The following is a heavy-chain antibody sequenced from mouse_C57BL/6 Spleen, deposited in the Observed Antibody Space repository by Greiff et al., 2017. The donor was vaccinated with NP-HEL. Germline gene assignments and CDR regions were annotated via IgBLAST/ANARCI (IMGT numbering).Heavy chain of an antibody. CDR3: AREGGHSSGYDY. Sequence: VQLQQSGAELARPGASVKLSCKASGYTFTSYGISWVKQRTGQGLEWIGEIYPRSGNTYYNEKFKGKATLTADQSSSTAYMELRSLTSEDSAVYFCAREGGHSSGYDYWGQGTTLTVSS. CDR2: IYPRSGNT. V-gene: IGHV1-81*01. CDR1: GYTFTSYG. D-gene: IGHD3-2*02. J-gene: IGHJ2*01.